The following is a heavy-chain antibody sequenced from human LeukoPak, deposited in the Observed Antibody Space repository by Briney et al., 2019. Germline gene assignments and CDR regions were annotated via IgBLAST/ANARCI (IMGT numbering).Heavy chain of an antibody. CDR3: AREGLYYDILTGYIDY. CDR1: GGTFSSYA. Sequence: GASVKVSCKASGGTFSSYAISWVRQAPGQGLKWMGGIIPIFGTANYAQKFQGRVTITTDESTSTAYMELSSLRSEDTAVYYCAREGLYYDILTGYIDYWGQGTLVTVSS. V-gene: IGHV1-69*05. CDR2: IIPIFGTA. J-gene: IGHJ4*02. D-gene: IGHD3-9*01.